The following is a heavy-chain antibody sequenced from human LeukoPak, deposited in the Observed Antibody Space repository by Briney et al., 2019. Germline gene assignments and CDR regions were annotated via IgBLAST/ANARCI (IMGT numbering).Heavy chain of an antibody. CDR2: MSSSDDGT. J-gene: IGHJ4*02. CDR3: AKSGYNRFDY. CDR1: GFTFSSYA. D-gene: IGHD5-24*01. V-gene: IGHV3-23*01. Sequence: GGSLRLSCAASGFTFSSYAMSWVRQAPGKGLEWVSAMSSSDDGTYYADSVKGRFTISRDNSKNTLYLQMNSLRAEDTAVYYCAKSGYNRFDYWGQGTLVTVSS.